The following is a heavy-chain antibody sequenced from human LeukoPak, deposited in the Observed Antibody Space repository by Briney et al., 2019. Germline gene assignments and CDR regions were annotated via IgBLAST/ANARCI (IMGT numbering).Heavy chain of an antibody. D-gene: IGHD3-3*01. CDR1: GGSFSGYY. CDR2: INHSGST. CDR3: ARSRGFLEWFGFDY. V-gene: IGHV4-34*01. J-gene: IGHJ4*02. Sequence: PSETLSLTCAVYGGSFSGYYWSWIRQPPGKGLEWIGEINHSGSTNYNPSLKSRVTISVDKSKNQFSLKLSSVTAADTAVYYCARSRGFLEWFGFDYWGQGTLVTVSS.